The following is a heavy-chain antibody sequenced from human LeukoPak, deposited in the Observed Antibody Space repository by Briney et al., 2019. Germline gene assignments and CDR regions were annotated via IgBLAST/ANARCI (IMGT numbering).Heavy chain of an antibody. CDR1: GGSISSYY. V-gene: IGHV4-59*01. Sequence: SETLSLTCTVSGGSISSYYWSWIRQPPGKGLEWIGYIYYSGSTNYNPSLKSRVTISVDTSKNQFSLKLSFVTAADTAVYYCAREDLRYFDWLLDYWGQGTLVTVSS. J-gene: IGHJ4*02. CDR3: AREDLRYFDWLLDY. CDR2: IYYSGST. D-gene: IGHD3-9*01.